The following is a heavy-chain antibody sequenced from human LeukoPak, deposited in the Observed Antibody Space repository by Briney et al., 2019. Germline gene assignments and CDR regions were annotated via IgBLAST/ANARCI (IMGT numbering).Heavy chain of an antibody. CDR2: INPSGGST. V-gene: IGHV1-46*01. D-gene: IGHD2-21*02. CDR3: ARVEAYCGGDCYPHFDY. Sequence: ASVKVSCKASGYTFTSYYMHWVRQAPGQGLEWMGIINPSGGSTSYAQKFQGRVTMTRDTSTSTVYMELSSLRSEDTAVYYCARVEAYCGGDCYPHFDYWGQGTLVTASS. CDR1: GYTFTSYY. J-gene: IGHJ4*02.